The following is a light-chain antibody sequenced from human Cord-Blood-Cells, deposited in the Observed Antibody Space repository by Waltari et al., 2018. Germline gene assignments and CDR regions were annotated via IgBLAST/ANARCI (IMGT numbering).Light chain of an antibody. Sequence: QSALTQPASVSGSPGQSITISCTGTSSDVGSYNLVSWYQQHPGKAPKLMRYEVSKRPSGVSNRCSGSKSGHTASLTISGLQAEDEADYYCCSYAGSSTYVFGTGTKVTVL. V-gene: IGLV2-23*02. CDR1: SSDVGSYNL. J-gene: IGLJ1*01. CDR3: CSYAGSSTYV. CDR2: EVS.